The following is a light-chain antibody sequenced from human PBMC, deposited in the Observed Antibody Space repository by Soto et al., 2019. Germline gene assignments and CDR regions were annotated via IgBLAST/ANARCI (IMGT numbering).Light chain of an antibody. J-gene: IGLJ1*01. CDR1: SSDVGGYNY. Sequence: QSVLTQPASVSGSPGQSITISCTGTSSDVGGYNYVSWYQQHPGKAPKFMIYDVSNRPSGVSNRFSGSKSGNTASLTISGLQPEDEDDYYCCSYTTSSTRPIVFGTGTKVTVL. V-gene: IGLV2-14*01. CDR3: CSYTTSSTRPIV. CDR2: DVS.